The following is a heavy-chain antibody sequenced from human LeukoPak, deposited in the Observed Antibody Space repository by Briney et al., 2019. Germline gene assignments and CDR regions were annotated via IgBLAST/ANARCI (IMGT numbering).Heavy chain of an antibody. CDR3: ARHTYYDYVWGSYRSSSNVDY. CDR1: GFTFRSYW. V-gene: IGHV4-31*02. J-gene: IGHJ4*01. D-gene: IGHD3-16*02. CDR2: IGYTGDT. Sequence: LRLSCAVSGFTFRSYWMSWVRQHPEKGLDWVGDIGYTGDTYYNPSLRSRVTISIDTSKTQFSLRLSSVTAADTAVYYCARHTYYDYVWGSYRSSSNVDYWGHGTLVTVSS.